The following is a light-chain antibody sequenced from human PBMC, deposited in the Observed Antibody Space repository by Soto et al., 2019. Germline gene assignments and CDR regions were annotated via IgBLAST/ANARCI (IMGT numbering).Light chain of an antibody. J-gene: IGLJ2*01. V-gene: IGLV3-1*01. CDR1: KLGDKY. CDR3: QAWDNNSVI. Sequence: SYELTQPPSVSVSPGQTASITCSGDKLGDKYACWYQQQAGQSPVLVIYQDYNRPSGIPKRFSGSNSGNTATLTISGTQAMDEADYYCQAWDNNSVIFGGGTKLTVL. CDR2: QDY.